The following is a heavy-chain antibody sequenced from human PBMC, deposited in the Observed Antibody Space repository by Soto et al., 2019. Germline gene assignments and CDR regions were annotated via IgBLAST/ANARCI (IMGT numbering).Heavy chain of an antibody. CDR2: INTDGSET. V-gene: IGHV3-74*01. CDR1: GFIFSSDW. Sequence: GESLKISCAASGFIFSSDWMHWVRQAPGKGLVWVSRINTDGSETNYADSVKGRFTISRDNAKNTVYLQMDSLRAEDTAVYYCVRVRPEPQHYFDFSGQGNMVTVSS. J-gene: IGHJ4*02. D-gene: IGHD6-6*01. CDR3: VRVRPEPQHYFDF.